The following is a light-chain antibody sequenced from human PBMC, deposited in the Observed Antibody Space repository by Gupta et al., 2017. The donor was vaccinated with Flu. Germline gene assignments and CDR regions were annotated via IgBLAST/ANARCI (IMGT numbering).Light chain of an antibody. V-gene: IGKV3-20*01. CDR2: GSS. J-gene: IGKJ4*02. CDR3: QEFGRSAPGT. Sequence: VLTPSPGTLPLSPGEIATLSCRTSESISSSYVAWYQHKPGQAPRLLIHGSSTRATGVLDRFTGSGSGTDFTLTISSLEPEDFAVYYCQEFGRSAPGTFGLGTKVEFK. CDR1: ESISSSY.